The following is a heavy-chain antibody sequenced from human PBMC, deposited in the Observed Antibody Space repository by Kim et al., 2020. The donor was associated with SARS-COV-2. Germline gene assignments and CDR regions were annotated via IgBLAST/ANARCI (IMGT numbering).Heavy chain of an antibody. V-gene: IGHV1-3*01. CDR2: INAGNGNT. CDR1: GYTFTSYA. D-gene: IGHD3-10*01. CDR3: AREGYYGSGSYYAFDI. J-gene: IGHJ3*02. Sequence: ASVKVSCKASGYTFTSYAMHWVRQAPGQRLEWMGWINAGNGNTKYSQKFQGRVTITRDTSASTAYMELSSLRSEDTAVYYCAREGYYGSGSYYAFDIWGQGTMVTVSS.